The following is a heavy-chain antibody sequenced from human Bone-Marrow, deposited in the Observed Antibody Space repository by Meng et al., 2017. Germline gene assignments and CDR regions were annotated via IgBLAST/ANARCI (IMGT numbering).Heavy chain of an antibody. D-gene: IGHD3-9*01. V-gene: IGHV4-39*07. Sequence: GSLRLSCTVSGGSISSSSYYWGWIRQPPGKGLEWIGSIYYSGSTYYNPSLKSRVTISVDTSKNQFSLKLSSVTAADTAVYYCANDMGYYDILTGYYNVPGAFDIWGQGTMVTVSS. J-gene: IGHJ3*02. CDR2: IYYSGST. CDR3: ANDMGYYDILTGYYNVPGAFDI. CDR1: GGSISSSSYY.